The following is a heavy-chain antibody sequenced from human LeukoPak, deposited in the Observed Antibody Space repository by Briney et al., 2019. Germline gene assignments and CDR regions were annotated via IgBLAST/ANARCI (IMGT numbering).Heavy chain of an antibody. CDR1: GFTFSSYA. V-gene: IGHV3-23*01. CDR2: ISGSGGST. CDR3: AKDPGRSNYFFDY. Sequence: GGSLRLSCAASGFTFSSYAMSWVRQAPGKGLEWVSAISGSGGSTYYAGSVKGRFTISRDNSKNTLYLQMNSLRAEDTAVYYCAKDPGRSNYFFDYWGQGTLVTVSS. J-gene: IGHJ4*02. D-gene: IGHD4-11*01.